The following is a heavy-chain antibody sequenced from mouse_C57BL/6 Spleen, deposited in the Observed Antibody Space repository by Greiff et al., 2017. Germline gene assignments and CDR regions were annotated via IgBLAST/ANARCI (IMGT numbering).Heavy chain of an antibody. J-gene: IGHJ2*01. CDR1: GYTFTSYW. D-gene: IGHD1-1*01. CDR2: IDPNSGGT. V-gene: IGHV1-72*01. Sequence: QVQLQQPGAELVKPGASVKLSCKASGYTFTSYWMHWVKQRPGRGLEWIGRIDPNSGGTKYNEKFKSKATLTVDKPSSTAYMQLSSRTSEDSAVYYCAREGRVISTTVVAHFDYWGQGTTLTVSS. CDR3: AREGRVISTTVVAHFDY.